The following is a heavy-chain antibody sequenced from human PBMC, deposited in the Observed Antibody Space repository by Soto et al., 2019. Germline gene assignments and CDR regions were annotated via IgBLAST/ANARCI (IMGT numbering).Heavy chain of an antibody. CDR1: GFPFVSYS. J-gene: IGHJ2*01. CDR3: ARGFWYFDL. Sequence: GSLRLSCAASGFPFVSYSMNWVRQAPGRGLEWLSYITSSSSTIYYADSVKGRFTISRDNAKNSLYLQMNSLRDEDTAVYYCARGFWYFDLWGRGTLVTVS. V-gene: IGHV3-48*02. CDR2: ITSSSSTI.